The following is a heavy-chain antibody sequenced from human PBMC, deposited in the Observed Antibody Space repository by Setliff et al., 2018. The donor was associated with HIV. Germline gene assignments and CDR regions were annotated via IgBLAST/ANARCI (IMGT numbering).Heavy chain of an antibody. J-gene: IGHJ4*02. CDR2: IFYSGST. D-gene: IGHD3-22*01. Sequence: PPGKGLEWIGSIFYSGSTYYNPSVKSRVTISIDTSKNQFSLRLSSVTAADTAVYYCARDHKYYYDSSGLDYWGQGTLVTVSS. V-gene: IGHV4-39*07. CDR3: ARDHKYYYDSSGLDY.